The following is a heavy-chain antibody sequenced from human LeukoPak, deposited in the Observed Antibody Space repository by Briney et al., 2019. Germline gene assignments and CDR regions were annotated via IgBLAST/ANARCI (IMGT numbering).Heavy chain of an antibody. CDR1: GGSFSGYY. CDR3: ARGRRQLYCSSTSCYYYYYYGMDV. Sequence: SETLSLTCAVYGGSFSGYYWSWIRQPPGKGLDWIGEINHSGSTNYNPSLKSRVTISVDMSKNQFSLKLSSVTAADTAVYYCARGRRQLYCSSTSCYYYYYYGMDVWGQGTTVTVSS. D-gene: IGHD2-2*01. V-gene: IGHV4-34*01. J-gene: IGHJ6*02. CDR2: INHSGST.